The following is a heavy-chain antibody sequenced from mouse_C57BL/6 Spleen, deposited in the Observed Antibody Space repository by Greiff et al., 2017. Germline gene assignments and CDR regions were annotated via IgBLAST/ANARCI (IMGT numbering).Heavy chain of an antibody. D-gene: IGHD2-5*01. Sequence: QVQLKESGAELVKPGASVKLSCKASGYTFTESTIHWVKQRSGQGLEWIGWFYPGSGSIKYNEKFKDKATLTADKSSSTVYMELSRLTSEDSAVYFCARHEEGVRSYYSNSFFAYWGQGTLVTVSA. CDR1: GYTFTEST. V-gene: IGHV1-62-2*01. J-gene: IGHJ3*01. CDR3: ARHEEGVRSYYSNSFFAY. CDR2: FYPGSGSI.